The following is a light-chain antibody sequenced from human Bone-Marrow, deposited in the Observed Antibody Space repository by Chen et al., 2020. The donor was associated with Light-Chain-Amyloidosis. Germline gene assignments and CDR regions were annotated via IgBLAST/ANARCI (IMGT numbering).Light chain of an antibody. J-gene: IGLJ3*02. V-gene: IGLV3-21*02. Sequence: SYVLTQPSSVSVAPEQTATIDCGGNNIGSTSVHWYQQTPGQAPLLVVYDDSDRPSGIPERLSGSNSGNTATLTISRVEAGDEADYYCQVWDRSSDRPVFGGGTKLTVL. CDR3: QVWDRSSDRPV. CDR1: NIGSTS. CDR2: DDS.